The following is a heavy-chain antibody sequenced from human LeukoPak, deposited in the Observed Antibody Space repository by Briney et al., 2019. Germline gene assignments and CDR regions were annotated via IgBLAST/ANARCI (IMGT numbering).Heavy chain of an antibody. V-gene: IGHV1-18*01. CDR3: ARDGITGTTLNYMDV. J-gene: IGHJ6*03. D-gene: IGHD1-7*01. CDR1: GYTFTSYG. Sequence: ASVKVSCKASGYTFTSYGISWVRQAPGQGLEWMGWISAYNGNTNYAQKVQGRVTITRNTSISTAYMELSSLRSEDTAVYYCARDGITGTTLNYMDVWGKGTTVTVSS. CDR2: ISAYNGNT.